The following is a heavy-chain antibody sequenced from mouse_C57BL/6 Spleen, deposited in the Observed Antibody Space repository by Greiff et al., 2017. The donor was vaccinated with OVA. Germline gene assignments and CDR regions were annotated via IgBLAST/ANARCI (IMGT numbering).Heavy chain of an antibody. CDR1: GFTFSDYG. V-gene: IGHV5-17*01. CDR2: ISSGSSTI. J-gene: IGHJ1*03. Sequence: EVQLVESGGGLVKPGGSLKLSCATSGFTFSDYGMHWVRQAPEKGLEWVAYISSGSSTIYYADTVKGRFTISRDNAKNTLFLQMTSLRSEDTAMYYCARDYGSSSWYFDVWGTGTTVTVSS. CDR3: ARDYGSSSWYFDV. D-gene: IGHD1-1*01.